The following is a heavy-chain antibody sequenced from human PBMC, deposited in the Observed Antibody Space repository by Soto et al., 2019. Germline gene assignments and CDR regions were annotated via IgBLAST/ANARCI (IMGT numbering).Heavy chain of an antibody. J-gene: IGHJ6*02. CDR3: ARGRIVVVTATYYYYYGMDV. CDR2: IIPIFGTA. Sequence: ASVKVSCKASGGTFSSYAISWVRQAPGQGLEWMGGIIPIFGTANYAQKFQGRVTITADESTSTAYMELSSLRSEDTAVYYCARGRIVVVTATYYYYYGMDVWGQGTTVTVSS. CDR1: GGTFSSYA. D-gene: IGHD2-21*02. V-gene: IGHV1-69*13.